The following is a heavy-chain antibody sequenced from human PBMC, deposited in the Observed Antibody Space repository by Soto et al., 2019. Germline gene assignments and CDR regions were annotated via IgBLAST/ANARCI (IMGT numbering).Heavy chain of an antibody. CDR2: MYHSGST. V-gene: IGHV4-30-2*01. CDR1: GGSISNGGYS. J-gene: IGHJ6*02. Sequence: PSETLSLTCAVSGGSISNGGYSWSWIRQPPGKGLEWIGYMYHSGSTYYNPSLKSRVTISIDRSKNQFSLKLSSVTAADTAVYYCARHLTYCSAGSCYSDFPYYGMDVWGQGTTVTVSS. D-gene: IGHD2-15*01. CDR3: ARHLTYCSAGSCYSDFPYYGMDV.